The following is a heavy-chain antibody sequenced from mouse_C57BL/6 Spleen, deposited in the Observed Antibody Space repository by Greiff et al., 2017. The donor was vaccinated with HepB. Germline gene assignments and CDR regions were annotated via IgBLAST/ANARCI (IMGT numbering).Heavy chain of an antibody. Sequence: EVQLQQSGPELVKPGASVKMSCEASGYTFTDYNMHWVKQSHGKSLEWIGYINPNNGGTSYNQKFKGKATLTVNKSSSTAYMELRSLTSEDSAVYYCANYGYGSYAMDYWGQGTSVTVSS. CDR1: GYTFTDYN. CDR3: ANYGYGSYAMDY. V-gene: IGHV1-22*01. CDR2: INPNNGGT. J-gene: IGHJ4*01. D-gene: IGHD2-2*01.